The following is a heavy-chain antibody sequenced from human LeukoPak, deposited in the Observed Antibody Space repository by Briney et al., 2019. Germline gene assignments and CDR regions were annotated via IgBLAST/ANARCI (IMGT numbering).Heavy chain of an antibody. D-gene: IGHD3-22*01. V-gene: IGHV4-59*01. J-gene: IGHJ4*02. CDR1: GGSISIYY. CDR3: AGVLGGYYYDGSGYYFYY. Sequence: PPETLSLTGTVSGGSISIYYWSWIRQPPGKGLEGIGYTYYSGSTNYNPSLKSRVTISVDQFKNQFSLKLSSVTAADTGVYYCAGVLGGYYYDGSGYYFYYWGQGTLVTVSS. CDR2: TYYSGST.